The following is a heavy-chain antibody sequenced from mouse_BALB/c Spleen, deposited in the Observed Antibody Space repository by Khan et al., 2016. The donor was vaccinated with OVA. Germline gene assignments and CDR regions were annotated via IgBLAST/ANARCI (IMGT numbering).Heavy chain of an antibody. CDR3: ARLGPGFTY. Sequence: EVQLKESGPGLVKPSQSLSLTCTVTGYSITSDYAWNWIRQFPGNKLEWMGYISYSGSTSYNPSLKSRISITRDTTKNQFFLQLNSVTTEDTATXCCARLGPGFTYWGQGTLVTVSA. CDR2: ISYSGST. V-gene: IGHV3-2*02. CDR1: GYSITSDYA. J-gene: IGHJ3*01. D-gene: IGHD4-1*01.